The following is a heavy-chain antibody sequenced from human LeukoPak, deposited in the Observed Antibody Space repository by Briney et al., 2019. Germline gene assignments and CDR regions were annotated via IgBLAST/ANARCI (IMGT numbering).Heavy chain of an antibody. CDR3: ARDRSTMVRGVISVQDY. D-gene: IGHD3-10*01. CDR1: GYTFTSYY. V-gene: IGHV1-46*01. Sequence: GASVKVSCKASGYTFTSYYMHWVRQAPGQGLEWMGIINPSGGSTSYAQKFQGRVTMTRDTSISTAYMELSRLRSDDTAVYYCARDRSTMVRGVISVQDYWGQGTLVTVSS. CDR2: INPSGGST. J-gene: IGHJ4*02.